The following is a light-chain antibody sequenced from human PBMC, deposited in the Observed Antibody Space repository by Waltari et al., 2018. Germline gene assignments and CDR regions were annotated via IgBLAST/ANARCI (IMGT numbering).Light chain of an antibody. CDR1: QSVSSY. Sequence: EIVLTQSPATLSSSPGEIATLSCMASQSVSSYLAWYQQKPGQAPRLLIYDASNRATGIPARFSGSGSGTDFTLTISSLEPEDFAVYYCQQRSNWPPLTFGGGTKVEIK. CDR3: QQRSNWPPLT. J-gene: IGKJ4*01. V-gene: IGKV3-11*01. CDR2: DAS.